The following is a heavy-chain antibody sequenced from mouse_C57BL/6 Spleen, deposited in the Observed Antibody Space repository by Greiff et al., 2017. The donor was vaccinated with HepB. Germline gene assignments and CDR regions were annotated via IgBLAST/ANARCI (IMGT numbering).Heavy chain of an antibody. J-gene: IGHJ2*01. Sequence: DVHLVESGGDLVKPGGSLKLTCAASGFTFSSYGMSWVRQTPDKRLEWVATISSGGSYTYYPDSVKGRFTISRDNAKNTLYLQMSSLKSEDTAMYYCARQSELGFDYWGQGTTLTVSS. D-gene: IGHD4-1*01. CDR2: ISSGGSYT. CDR3: ARQSELGFDY. CDR1: GFTFSSYG. V-gene: IGHV5-6*01.